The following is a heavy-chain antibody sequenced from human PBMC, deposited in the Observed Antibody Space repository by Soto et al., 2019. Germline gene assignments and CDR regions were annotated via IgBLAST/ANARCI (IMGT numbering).Heavy chain of an antibody. V-gene: IGHV3-74*01. CDR2: ISGAGVTT. CDR1: GFPFSSYW. D-gene: IGHD3-9*01. CDR3: AREYNGLLTGYYTDY. Sequence: EVQLVESGGDLVQRGGSLRLSCAASGFPFSSYWMHWVRHTPGKGLDWVARISGAGVTTYYADSVTGRFTVSRDNAKNTLALQISGLRAAATAVYYCAREYNGLLTGYYTDYWGQGTLVSVSS. J-gene: IGHJ4*02.